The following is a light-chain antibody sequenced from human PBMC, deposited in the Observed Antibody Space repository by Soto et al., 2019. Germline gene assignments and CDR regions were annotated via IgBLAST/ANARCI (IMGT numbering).Light chain of an antibody. Sequence: PGERATLSCRASQSVSSSSLAWYQQKPGQAPRLLIYGASSRATGIPDRFSGSGSGTDFALTISRLEPEDFAVYYCQQYGSSSWTFGQGTKVDIK. CDR1: QSVSSSS. CDR3: QQYGSSSWT. CDR2: GAS. J-gene: IGKJ1*01. V-gene: IGKV3-20*01.